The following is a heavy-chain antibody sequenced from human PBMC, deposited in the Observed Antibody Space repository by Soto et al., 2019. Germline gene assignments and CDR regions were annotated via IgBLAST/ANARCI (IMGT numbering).Heavy chain of an antibody. V-gene: IGHV3-23*01. J-gene: IGHJ4*02. CDR3: AKGGDKRGQWLVLDY. CDR1: GFTFSSYA. D-gene: IGHD6-19*01. CDR2: ISGSGGST. Sequence: GGSLRLSCAASGFTFSSYAMSWVRQAPGKGLEWVSAISGSGGSTYYADSVKGRFTISRDKSKNTLYLQMNSLRAEDKAVYYCAKGGDKRGQWLVLDYWGQGTLVTVSS.